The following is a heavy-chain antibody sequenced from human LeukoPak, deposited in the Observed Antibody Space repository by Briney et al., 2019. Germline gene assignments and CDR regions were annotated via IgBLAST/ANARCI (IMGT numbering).Heavy chain of an antibody. CDR3: ARDGEGSWFDP. Sequence: GASVKVSCKASGYTFTGYYMHWLRQAPGQGLEWMGIINPSGGSTSYAQKFQGRVTMTRDTSTSTVYMELSSLRSEDTAVYCCARDGEGSWFDPWGQGTLVTVSS. CDR1: GYTFTGYY. CDR2: INPSGGST. D-gene: IGHD3-10*01. J-gene: IGHJ5*02. V-gene: IGHV1-46*01.